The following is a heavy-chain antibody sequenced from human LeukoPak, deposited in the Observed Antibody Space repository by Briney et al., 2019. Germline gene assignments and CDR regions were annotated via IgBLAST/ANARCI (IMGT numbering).Heavy chain of an antibody. Sequence: SETLSLTCTVSGGSINSYYWSWIRQPPGKGLECIGYIHYTGSTNYNPSLKSRVTISVDTSKNQFSLKLSSVTADTAIYYCARGGYYGSGNDFRFDPWGQGTLVTVSS. J-gene: IGHJ5*02. D-gene: IGHD3-10*01. CDR2: IHYTGST. CDR1: GGSINSYY. V-gene: IGHV4-59*01. CDR3: ARGGYYGSGNDFRFDP.